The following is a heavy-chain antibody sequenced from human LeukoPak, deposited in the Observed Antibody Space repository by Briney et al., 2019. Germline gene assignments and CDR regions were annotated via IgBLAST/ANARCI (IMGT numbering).Heavy chain of an antibody. D-gene: IGHD4-17*01. CDR1: GFTFSGSA. Sequence: GGSLRLSCAASGFTFSGSAMHWVRQASGKGLEWVGRIRSKANSYATAYAASGKGRFTISRDDSKNTAYLQMNSLKTEDTAVYYCTRRGYGDLIDYWGQGTLVTVSS. CDR2: IRSKANSYAT. V-gene: IGHV3-73*01. CDR3: TRRGYGDLIDY. J-gene: IGHJ4*02.